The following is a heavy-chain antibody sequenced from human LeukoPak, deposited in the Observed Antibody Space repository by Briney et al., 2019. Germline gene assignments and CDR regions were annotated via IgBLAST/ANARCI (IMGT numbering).Heavy chain of an antibody. CDR3: AKDLITFGGVITGTDY. CDR1: GFTFSSYG. CDR2: IWYDGSNK. Sequence: GGSLRLSCAASGFTFSSYGMHWVRQAPGKGLEWVAVIWYDGSNKYYADSVKGRFTISRDNSKNTLYLRMNSLRAEDTAVYYCAKDLITFGGVITGTDYWGQGTLVTVSS. D-gene: IGHD3-16*02. J-gene: IGHJ4*02. V-gene: IGHV3-30*02.